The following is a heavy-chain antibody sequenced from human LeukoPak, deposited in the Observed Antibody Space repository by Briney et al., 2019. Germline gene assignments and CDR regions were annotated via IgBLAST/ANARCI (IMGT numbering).Heavy chain of an antibody. CDR1: GGSISSYY. D-gene: IGHD6-13*01. Sequence: TSETLSLTCTVSGGSISSYYWSWIRQPPGKGLEWIGYIYYSGSTNYNPSLRSRVTISVDTSKNQFSLKLSSVTAADTAVYYCARDQGSSWYSGVELGYWGQGTLVTVSS. J-gene: IGHJ4*02. V-gene: IGHV4-59*01. CDR3: ARDQGSSWYSGVELGY. CDR2: IYYSGST.